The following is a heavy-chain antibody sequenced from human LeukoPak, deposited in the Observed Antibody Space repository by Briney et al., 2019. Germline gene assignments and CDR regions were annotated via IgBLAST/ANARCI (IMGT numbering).Heavy chain of an antibody. CDR3: AKDAASIVGAKGLDY. CDR2: IRYDGSNK. CDR1: GLTFSSYG. D-gene: IGHD1-26*01. V-gene: IGHV3-30*02. Sequence: PGGSLRLSCAASGLTFSSYGMHWVRQAPGKRLEWVAFIRYDGSNKYYADSVKGRFTISRDNSKNTLYLQMNSLRAEDTAVYYCAKDAASIVGAKGLDYWGQGTLVTASS. J-gene: IGHJ4*02.